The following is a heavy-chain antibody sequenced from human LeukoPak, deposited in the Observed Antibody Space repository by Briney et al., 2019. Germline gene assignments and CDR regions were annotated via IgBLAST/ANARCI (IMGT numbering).Heavy chain of an antibody. CDR2: NSSSGSTI. J-gene: IGHJ3*02. CDR3: ARDGSGGSWIDAFDI. V-gene: IGHV3-48*03. D-gene: IGHD2-15*01. CDR1: GFTFSSYE. Sequence: GGSLRLSCAASGFTFSSYEMNWVRQAPGKGLEWVSYNSSSGSTIYYADSVKGRFTISRDNAKNSLYLQMNSLRAEDTAVYYCARDGSGGSWIDAFDIWGQGTMVTVSS.